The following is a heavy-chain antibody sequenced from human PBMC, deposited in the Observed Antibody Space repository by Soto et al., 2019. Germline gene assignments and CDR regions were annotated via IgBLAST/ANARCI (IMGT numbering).Heavy chain of an antibody. CDR3: ARGIAVAGMTKLSRPISLGMDV. V-gene: IGHV1-69*01. Sequence: QVQLVQSGAEVKKPGSSVKVSCKASGGTFSSYAISWVRQAPGQGLEWMGGIIPIFGTANYAQKFQGRVTITADESTSTAYMELSSLRSEDTAVYYCARGIAVAGMTKLSRPISLGMDVWGQGTTVTVSS. CDR1: GGTFSSYA. D-gene: IGHD6-19*01. J-gene: IGHJ6*02. CDR2: IIPIFGTA.